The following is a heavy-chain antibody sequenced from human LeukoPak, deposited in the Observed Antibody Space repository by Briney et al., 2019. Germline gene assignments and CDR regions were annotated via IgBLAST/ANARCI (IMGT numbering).Heavy chain of an antibody. Sequence: GGSLRLSCAASKFTFSSYAMHWVRQAPGKGLEWVAVISYDGSNKYHADSVKGRFTISRDNSKNTLYLQMNSLRAEDTAVYYCARGGILLWFGETFDYWGQGTLVTVSS. CDR1: KFTFSSYA. D-gene: IGHD3-10*01. J-gene: IGHJ4*02. CDR2: ISYDGSNK. CDR3: ARGGILLWFGETFDY. V-gene: IGHV3-30-3*01.